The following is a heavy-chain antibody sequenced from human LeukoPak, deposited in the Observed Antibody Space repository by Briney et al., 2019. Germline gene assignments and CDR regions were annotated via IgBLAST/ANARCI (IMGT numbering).Heavy chain of an antibody. CDR1: GFTFSSYS. CDR2: ISSSSSYI. J-gene: IGHJ4*02. Sequence: GGSLRLSCAASGFTFSSYSMNWVRQAPGKGLEWVSSISSSSSYIYYADSMKGRFTISRDNAKNSLYLQMNSLRAEDTAVYYCARDQSIIVVVPAAMGYWGQGTLVTVSS. D-gene: IGHD2-2*01. CDR3: ARDQSIIVVVPAAMGY. V-gene: IGHV3-21*01.